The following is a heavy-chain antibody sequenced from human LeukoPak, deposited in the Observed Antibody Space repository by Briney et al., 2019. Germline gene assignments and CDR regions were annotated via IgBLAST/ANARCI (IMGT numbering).Heavy chain of an antibody. V-gene: IGHV3-23*01. CDR2: ISGSGGST. CDR1: GFTFSSYS. D-gene: IGHD6-19*01. J-gene: IGHJ5*02. Sequence: GGSLRLSCAASGFTFSSYSMNWVRQAPGKGLEWVSAISGSGGSTYYADSVKGRFTISRDNSKNTLYLQMNSLRAEDTAVYYCAKVTVAGISPGRLIDPWGQGTLVTVSS. CDR3: AKVTVAGISPGRLIDP.